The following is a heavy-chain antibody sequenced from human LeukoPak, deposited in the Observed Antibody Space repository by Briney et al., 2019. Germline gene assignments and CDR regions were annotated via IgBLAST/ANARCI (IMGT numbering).Heavy chain of an antibody. V-gene: IGHV3-21*01. J-gene: IGHJ4*02. CDR1: GFTFSSYS. CDR2: ISSSGSYI. CDR3: ARDGHPYDSSGYYY. Sequence: GGSLRLSCAASGFTFSSYSMNWVRQAPGKGLEWVSSISSSGSYIYYADSVKGRFTISRDNAKNSLYLQMNSLRAEDTAVYYCARDGHPYDSSGYYYWGQGTLVTVSS. D-gene: IGHD3-22*01.